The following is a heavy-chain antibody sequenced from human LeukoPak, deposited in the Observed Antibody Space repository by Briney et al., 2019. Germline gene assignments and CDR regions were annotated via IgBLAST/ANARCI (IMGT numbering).Heavy chain of an antibody. CDR2: IYYSGST. D-gene: IGHD3-3*01. CDR3: ARGQILEWSHDY. Sequence: PSETLSLTRTVSGGSISSSSYYWSWIRQHPGKGLEWIGYIYYSGSTYYNPSLKSRVTISVDTSKNQFSLKLNSVTAADTAVYYCARGQILEWSHDYWGQGTLVTVSS. J-gene: IGHJ4*02. CDR1: GGSISSSSYY. V-gene: IGHV4-31*03.